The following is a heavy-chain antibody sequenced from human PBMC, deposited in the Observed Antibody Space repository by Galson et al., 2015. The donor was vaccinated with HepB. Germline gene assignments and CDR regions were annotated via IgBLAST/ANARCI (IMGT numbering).Heavy chain of an antibody. Sequence: ETLSLTCNVSGGSISSYHWSWIRQPPGKGLDWMGYIYNSGSTNYSPSLRSRVTISIDTSKKRLSLRLSSVTAADTAVYYCARLDSSGWYFNDDWGQGTLVTVSS. CDR2: IYNSGST. CDR1: GGSISSYH. V-gene: IGHV4-59*08. CDR3: ARLDSSGWYFNDD. J-gene: IGHJ4*02. D-gene: IGHD6-19*01.